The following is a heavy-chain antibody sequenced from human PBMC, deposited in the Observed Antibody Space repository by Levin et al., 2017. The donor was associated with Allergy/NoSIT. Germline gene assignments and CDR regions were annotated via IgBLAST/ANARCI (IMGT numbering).Heavy chain of an antibody. CDR2: FDSEDGET. V-gene: IGHV1-24*01. Sequence: ASVKVSCKVSGYTLTELSMHWVRQAPGKGLEWMGGFDSEDGETIYAQNVQGRVTITEDTSTDTAYMQLNSLRSEDTAVYYCATDLPRRDYVWGSYNYWGQGTLVTVSS. J-gene: IGHJ4*02. CDR1: GYTLTELS. CDR3: ATDLPRRDYVWGSYNY. D-gene: IGHD3-16*01.